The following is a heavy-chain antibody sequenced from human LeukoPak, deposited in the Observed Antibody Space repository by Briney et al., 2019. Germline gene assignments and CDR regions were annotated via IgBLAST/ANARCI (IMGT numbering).Heavy chain of an antibody. CDR2: IKQDGSEK. D-gene: IGHD6-13*01. J-gene: IGHJ4*02. Sequence: GGSLRLSCAASGFTFSRYWMSWVRQAPGKGLEWVANIKQDGSEKDYVDSVKGRFTISRDNAKNLLYLQMNSLTAEDTAVYYCARGLGGYTSSQAYWGQGTLVTVSS. CDR1: GFTFSRYW. CDR3: ARGLGGYTSSQAY. V-gene: IGHV3-7*01.